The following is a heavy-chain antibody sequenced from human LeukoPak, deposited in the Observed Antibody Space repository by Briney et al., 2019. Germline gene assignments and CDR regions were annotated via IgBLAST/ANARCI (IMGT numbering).Heavy chain of an antibody. D-gene: IGHD5-18*01. CDR3: ARRQRDRGYSYDY. CDR1: GGSISSSSYY. CDR2: IYYSGST. J-gene: IGHJ4*02. V-gene: IGHV4-39*01. Sequence: PSETLSLTCTVSGGSISSSSYYWGWIRQPPGKGLEWIGSIYYSGSTYYNPSLKSRVTISVDTSKNQFSLKLSSVTAADTAAYYCARRQRDRGYSYDYWGQGTLVTVSS.